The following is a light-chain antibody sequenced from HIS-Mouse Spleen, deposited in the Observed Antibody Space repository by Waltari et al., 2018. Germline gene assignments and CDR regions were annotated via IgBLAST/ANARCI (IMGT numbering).Light chain of an antibody. CDR3: QQYYSYLPIT. J-gene: IGKJ5*01. V-gene: IGKV1-8*01. CDR2: AAS. Sequence: AIRMTQSPSSFSASTGDRVTITCRASQGISSYLALYQQKPGKAPKLLFYAASTLKSGVPSRFSGSGSGTDFTLTISCLQSEDFATYYCQQYYSYLPITFGQGTRLEIK. CDR1: QGISSY.